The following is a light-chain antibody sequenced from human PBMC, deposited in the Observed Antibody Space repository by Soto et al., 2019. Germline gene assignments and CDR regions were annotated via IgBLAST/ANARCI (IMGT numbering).Light chain of an antibody. J-gene: IGLJ2*01. CDR2: DTN. Sequence: QSVLTQPPSVSAAPGQTVTVSCCGNKSNVGRNYVSWSQQFPGTAPRLLIYDTNKRPSGIPGRFSGSKSGTSATLGITGLLTGDEAIYYCGTWDSRLSGVLFGGGPKVTVL. CDR3: GTWDSRLSGVL. V-gene: IGLV1-51*01. CDR1: KSNVGRNY.